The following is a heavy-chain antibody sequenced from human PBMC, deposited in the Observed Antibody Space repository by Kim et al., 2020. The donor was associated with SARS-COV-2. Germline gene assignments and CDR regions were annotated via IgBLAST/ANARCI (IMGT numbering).Heavy chain of an antibody. V-gene: IGHV3-30*18. CDR3: AKGGMTTPIDHEY. Sequence: GGSLRLSCAASGLTFSSYGMHWVRQAPGKGLEWVAFISSDGSNKYYADSVEGRFTISRDNSKNALFLQMNSLRAEDTAMYYCAKGGMTTPIDHEYWGQGTLVTVSS. J-gene: IGHJ4*02. CDR1: GLTFSSYG. CDR2: ISSDGSNK.